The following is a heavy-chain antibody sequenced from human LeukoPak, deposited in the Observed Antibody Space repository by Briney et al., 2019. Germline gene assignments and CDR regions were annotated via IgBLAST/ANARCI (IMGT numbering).Heavy chain of an antibody. CDR2: IYYSGSA. Sequence: SETLSLTCTVAGGSVRSGSYYWSWIRQPPGKGLEWIGYIYYSGSAKYNPSLKSRVTISVDTSKNQFSLKLTSVTAAGTAVYYCARGFGDWGLSWFDPWGQGTLVTVSS. CDR3: ARGFGDWGLSWFDP. J-gene: IGHJ5*02. CDR1: GGSVRSGSYY. V-gene: IGHV4-61*01. D-gene: IGHD3-10*01.